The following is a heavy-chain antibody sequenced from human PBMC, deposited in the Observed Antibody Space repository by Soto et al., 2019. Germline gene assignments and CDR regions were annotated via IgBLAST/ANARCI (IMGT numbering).Heavy chain of an antibody. CDR1: GFTFSRYA. CDR2: ISGGGSST. J-gene: IGHJ6*02. D-gene: IGHD2-2*01. Sequence: GGSLRLSCAASGFTFSRYAMSWARQAPGKGLEWVSTISGGGSSTFYADSVKGRFAISRDNSKNTLYLQMNSLRAEDTALYYCAKVGYCSGTSCPYSYYYGMDVWGQGTTVTVSS. V-gene: IGHV3-23*01. CDR3: AKVGYCSGTSCPYSYYYGMDV.